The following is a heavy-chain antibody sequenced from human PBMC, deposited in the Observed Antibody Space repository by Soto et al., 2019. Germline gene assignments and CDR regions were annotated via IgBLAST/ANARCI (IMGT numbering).Heavy chain of an antibody. V-gene: IGHV4-34*01. CDR2: INHSGST. CDR3: AREKRDYYGSGSYYDY. CDR1: GGSFSGYY. D-gene: IGHD3-10*01. J-gene: IGHJ4*02. Sequence: QEQLQQWGAGLLKPSETLSLTCAVYGGSFSGYYWSWIRQPPGKGLEWIGEINHSGSTNYNPSLKSRVTISVDTSKNQFSLKLSSVTAADTAVYYCAREKRDYYGSGSYYDYWGQGTLVTVSS.